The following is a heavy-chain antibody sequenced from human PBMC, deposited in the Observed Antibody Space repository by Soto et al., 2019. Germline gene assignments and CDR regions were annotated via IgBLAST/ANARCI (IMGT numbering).Heavy chain of an antibody. Sequence: GGSLRLSCAASGFTFSSYAMSWVRQAPGKGLEWVSAISGSGGSTYYADSVKGRFTISRDNSKNTLYLQMNSLRAEDTAVYYCAKQLTSVKRVLRYFDWSIDAFDIWGQGTMVTVSS. CDR3: AKQLTSVKRVLRYFDWSIDAFDI. CDR1: GFTFSSYA. J-gene: IGHJ3*02. CDR2: ISGSGGST. V-gene: IGHV3-23*01. D-gene: IGHD3-9*01.